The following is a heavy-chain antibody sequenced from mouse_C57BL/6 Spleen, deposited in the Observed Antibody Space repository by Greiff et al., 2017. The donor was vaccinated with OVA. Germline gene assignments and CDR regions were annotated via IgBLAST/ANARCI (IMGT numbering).Heavy chain of an antibody. CDR3: ARSTVVAGDY. D-gene: IGHD1-1*01. CDR2: IDPSDSYT. J-gene: IGHJ2*01. V-gene: IGHV1-50*01. Sequence: QVQLQQPGAELVKPGASVKLSCKASGYTFTSYWMQWVKQRPGQGLEWIGEIDPSDSYTNSNQKFKGKATLTVDTSSSPAYMQLSSLTSEDSAVYYCARSTVVAGDYWGQGTTLTVSS. CDR1: GYTFTSYW.